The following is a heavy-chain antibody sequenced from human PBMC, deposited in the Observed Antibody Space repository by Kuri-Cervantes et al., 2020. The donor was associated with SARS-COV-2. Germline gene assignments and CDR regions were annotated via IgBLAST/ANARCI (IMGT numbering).Heavy chain of an antibody. J-gene: IGHJ4*02. CDR1: GFTFSSYW. V-gene: IGHV3-7*05. CDR3: AKDREYSSSIGQVDY. D-gene: IGHD6-6*01. Sequence: LSLTCAASGFTFSSYWMHWVRQAPGKGLEWVANIKQDGSEKYYVDSVKGRFTISRDNAKNSLYLQMNSLRAEDTAVYYCAKDREYSSSIGQVDYWGQGTLVTVSS. CDR2: IKQDGSEK.